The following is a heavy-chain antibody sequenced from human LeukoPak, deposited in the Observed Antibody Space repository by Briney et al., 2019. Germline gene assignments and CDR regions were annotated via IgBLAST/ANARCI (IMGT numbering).Heavy chain of an antibody. D-gene: IGHD2-2*01. CDR1: GFTFSSYW. V-gene: IGHV3-20*04. CDR2: INWNNGKT. J-gene: IGHJ4*02. Sequence: RPGGSLRLSCAASGFTFSSYWMSWVRQAPGKGLEWVAGINWNNGKTNYADSVKGRFTISRDNAKNSLYLQMNSLRDEDTALYYCARPRDLCSSSSGPSFDYWGQGTLVTVSS. CDR3: ARPRDLCSSSSGPSFDY.